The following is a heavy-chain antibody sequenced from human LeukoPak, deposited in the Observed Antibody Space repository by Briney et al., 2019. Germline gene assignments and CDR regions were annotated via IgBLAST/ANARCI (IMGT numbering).Heavy chain of an antibody. V-gene: IGHV3-23*01. D-gene: IGHD3-9*01. CDR2: ISGSGGST. CDR1: GFTFSSYA. Sequence: GGSLRLSCAASGFTFSSYAMSWVRQAPGKGLEWVSAISGSGGSTYYADSVKGWFTISRDNSKNTLYLQMNSLRAEDTAVYYCAKLSVLRYFDWLLPDYFDYWGQGTLVTVSS. J-gene: IGHJ4*02. CDR3: AKLSVLRYFDWLLPDYFDY.